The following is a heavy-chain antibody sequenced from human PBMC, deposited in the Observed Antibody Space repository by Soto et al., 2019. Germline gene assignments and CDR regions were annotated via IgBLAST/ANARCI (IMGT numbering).Heavy chain of an antibody. CDR1: GGSISSYY. Sequence: SETLSLTCTVSGGSISSYYWSWIRQPPGKGLEWIGYIYYSGSTNYNPSLKSRVTISVDTSKNQFSLKLSSVTAADTAVYYCARVAVGHMDVWGKGTTVTVSS. V-gene: IGHV4-59*13. CDR3: ARVAVGHMDV. D-gene: IGHD1-26*01. CDR2: IYYSGST. J-gene: IGHJ6*03.